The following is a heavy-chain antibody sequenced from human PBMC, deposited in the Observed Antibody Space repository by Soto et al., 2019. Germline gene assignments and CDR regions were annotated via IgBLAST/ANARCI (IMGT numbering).Heavy chain of an antibody. D-gene: IGHD2-2*01. V-gene: IGHV4-31*03. CDR1: GGSISSGGYY. J-gene: IGHJ3*02. CDR3: ASNIVVVPAALREDAFDI. CDR2: IYYSGST. Sequence: PSETLSLTCTVSGGSISSGGYYWSWIRQHPGKGLEWIGYIYYSGSTYYNPSLKSRVTISVDTSKNQFSLKLSSVTAADTAVYYCASNIVVVPAALREDAFDIWGQGTMVTVSS.